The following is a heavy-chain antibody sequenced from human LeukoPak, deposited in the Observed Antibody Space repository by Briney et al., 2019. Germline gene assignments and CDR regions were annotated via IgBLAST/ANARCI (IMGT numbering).Heavy chain of an antibody. CDR3: ARADSGYDFHY. D-gene: IGHD5-12*01. Sequence: PSETLSLTCAVSGYSISSGYYWGWIRQPPGKGLEWIGSIYHSGSTYYNPSLKSRVTTSVDTSKNQFSLKLSSVTAADTAVYYCARADSGYDFHYWGQGTLVTVSS. V-gene: IGHV4-38-2*01. J-gene: IGHJ4*02. CDR1: GYSISSGYY. CDR2: IYHSGST.